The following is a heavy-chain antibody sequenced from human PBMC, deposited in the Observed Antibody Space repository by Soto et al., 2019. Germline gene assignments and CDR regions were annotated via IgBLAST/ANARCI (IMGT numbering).Heavy chain of an antibody. J-gene: IGHJ4*02. D-gene: IGHD1-1*01. V-gene: IGHV2-5*02. CDR2: IYWDDDK. CDR1: GFSLTTSGVG. CDR3: AHRAGLQGNWNGGYFDF. Sequence: QITLKESGPTRVKRTKTLTLTCTFSGFSLTTSGVGVGWIRQPPGKALERLALIYWDDDKRYSPSLKNRLTITKDTSKNQVVLTLTNVDTVDTATYYCAHRAGLQGNWNGGYFDFWGQGALVTVSS.